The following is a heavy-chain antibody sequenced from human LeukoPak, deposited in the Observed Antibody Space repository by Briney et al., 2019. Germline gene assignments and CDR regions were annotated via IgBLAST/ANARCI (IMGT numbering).Heavy chain of an antibody. CDR2: IYASGNT. D-gene: IGHD6-13*01. V-gene: IGHV4-4*07. Sequence: SETLSLTCTVSGGSISSYYWSWVRQPAGKGLEWIGRIYASGNTNYNPSLKGRVTMTVDTSKNQFSLKLSSVTAADTAVYFCARWPPLSWYHAFDIWGQGTMVTVSS. CDR1: GGSISSYY. CDR3: ARWPPLSWYHAFDI. J-gene: IGHJ3*02.